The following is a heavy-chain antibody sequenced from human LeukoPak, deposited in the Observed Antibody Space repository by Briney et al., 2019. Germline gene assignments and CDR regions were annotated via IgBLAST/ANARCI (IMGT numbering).Heavy chain of an antibody. CDR3: ARCGGSGSSDYYYMDV. Sequence: SETLSLTCTVSGVSISSSSYYWGWIRQPPGKGLEWIGSMYYSVSAYYNPSLKSRVTMSVDTSKNQFSLKLSSVAAADTAVYYCARCGGSGSSDYYYMDVWGKGTTVTVSS. J-gene: IGHJ6*03. CDR1: GVSISSSSYY. V-gene: IGHV4-39*01. CDR2: MYYSVSA. D-gene: IGHD3-10*01.